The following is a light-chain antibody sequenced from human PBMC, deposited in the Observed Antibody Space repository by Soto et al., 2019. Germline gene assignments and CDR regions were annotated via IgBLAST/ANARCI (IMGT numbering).Light chain of an antibody. CDR2: GNS. J-gene: IGLJ2*01. Sequence: QSVLTQPPSVSGAPGQRVTISCTGSSSNIRAGYDVHWYQPLPGTAPKLLIYGNSNRPSGVPDRFSGSKSGTSASLAITGLQAEYEADYYCQSYVSSLSGSVFGGGTQLTVL. CDR3: QSYVSSLSGSV. CDR1: SSNIRAGYD. V-gene: IGLV1-40*01.